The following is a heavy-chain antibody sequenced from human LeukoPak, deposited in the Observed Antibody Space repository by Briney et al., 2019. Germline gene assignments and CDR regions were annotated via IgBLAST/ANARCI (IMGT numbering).Heavy chain of an antibody. Sequence: SETLSLTCAVYGGSFSGYYWSWIRQPPGKGLEWIGEINHSGSTNYNPSLKSRVTISVDTSKNQFSLKLSSVTAADTAVYYCARGSSSGRDHWGQGTLVTVSS. J-gene: IGHJ5*02. CDR1: GGSFSGYY. CDR2: INHSGST. D-gene: IGHD6-19*01. CDR3: ARGSSSGRDH. V-gene: IGHV4-34*01.